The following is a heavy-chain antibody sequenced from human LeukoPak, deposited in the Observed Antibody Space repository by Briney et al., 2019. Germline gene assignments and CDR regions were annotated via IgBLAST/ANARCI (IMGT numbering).Heavy chain of an antibody. Sequence: PGRSLRLSCAASGFTFSSYGMHWVRQAPGKGLEWVSAISGTGDSTYYTDSVKGRFTISRDNSKNTLYLQMNSLRAEDTAVYYCAKGMSYDILTGLDYWGQGTLVTVSS. CDR3: AKGMSYDILTGLDY. CDR1: GFTFSSYG. D-gene: IGHD3-9*01. V-gene: IGHV3-23*01. CDR2: ISGTGDST. J-gene: IGHJ4*02.